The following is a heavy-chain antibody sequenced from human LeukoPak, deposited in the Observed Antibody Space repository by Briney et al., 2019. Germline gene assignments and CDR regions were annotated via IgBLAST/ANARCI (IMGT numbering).Heavy chain of an antibody. Sequence: PGGSLRLSWAGSGFTFSIYAMTWVRQAPGKGLEWVSSISGRGDSTNYADSVKGRFTISRDNSKNTLYMQMNSLKVEDTAVYYCAKGGNIRILDYYYYMDDWGKGTTVTVSS. CDR3: AKGGNIRILDYYYYMDD. CDR2: ISGRGDST. V-gene: IGHV3-23*01. D-gene: IGHD2/OR15-2a*01. J-gene: IGHJ6*03. CDR1: GFTFSIYA.